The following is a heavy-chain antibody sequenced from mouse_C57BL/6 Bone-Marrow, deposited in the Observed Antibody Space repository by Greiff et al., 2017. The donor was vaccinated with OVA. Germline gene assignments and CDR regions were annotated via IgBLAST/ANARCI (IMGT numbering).Heavy chain of an antibody. D-gene: IGHD1-1*01. J-gene: IGHJ1*03. Sequence: QVQLQQSGAELMKPGASVKLSCKATGYTFTGYWIEWVKQRPGHGLEWIGEILPGSGRTNYNEKFKGKAPFTAVPSSNTAYMQLSSLTTEDSAIYYCASLYYYGSSPYWYFDVWGTGTTVTVSS. CDR1: GYTFTGYW. CDR2: ILPGSGRT. V-gene: IGHV1-9*01. CDR3: ASLYYYGSSPYWYFDV.